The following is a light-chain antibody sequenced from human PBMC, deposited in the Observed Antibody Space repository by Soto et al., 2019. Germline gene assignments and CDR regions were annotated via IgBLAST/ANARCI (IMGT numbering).Light chain of an antibody. CDR3: SSYVGTNSYV. Sequence: QSVLTQPPSASGSPGQSVTISCTGTSSDVGGYNYVSWYQYHPGKAPKLIIYEVYKRPSGVPDRFSGSKSGNTAALTVSGLQAEDEADYYCSSYVGTNSYVFGTGTKLTVL. J-gene: IGLJ1*01. CDR2: EVY. CDR1: SSDVGGYNY. V-gene: IGLV2-8*01.